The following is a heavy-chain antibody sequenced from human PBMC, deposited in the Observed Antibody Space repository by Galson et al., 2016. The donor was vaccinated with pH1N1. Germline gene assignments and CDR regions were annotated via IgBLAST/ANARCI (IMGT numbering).Heavy chain of an antibody. CDR1: GFTFSDST. J-gene: IGHJ3*02. Sequence: SLRLSCAASGFTFSDSTMHWVRQPSGKGLEWVGRIRSKAVDYATAYAAPVKGRLINSRDDSKNTAYLQLNSLKTEDTAVYYCTRGEDGYNYRDASDIWGQGTMVTVSS. CDR2: IRSKAVDYAT. D-gene: IGHD5-24*01. CDR3: TRGEDGYNYRDASDI. V-gene: IGHV3-73*01.